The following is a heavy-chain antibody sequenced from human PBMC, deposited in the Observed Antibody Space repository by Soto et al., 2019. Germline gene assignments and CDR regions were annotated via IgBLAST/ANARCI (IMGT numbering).Heavy chain of an antibody. Sequence: QVQLQDSGPGLVKPSQTLSLTCTVSGDSMGSGDYYWTWIRQPPGKGLEWIGYNYYIGTTFYNPSLESRVNISIDTSKNHFSLRLTSVTAADTAVYYCSRGSTYYGFLTWGQGTLVTVSS. CDR1: GDSMGSGDYY. CDR2: NYYIGTT. CDR3: SRGSTYYGFLT. J-gene: IGHJ5*02. D-gene: IGHD3-10*01. V-gene: IGHV4-30-4*01.